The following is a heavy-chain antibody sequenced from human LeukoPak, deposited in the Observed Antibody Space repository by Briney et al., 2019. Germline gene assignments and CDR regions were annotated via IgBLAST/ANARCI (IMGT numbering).Heavy chain of an antibody. D-gene: IGHD6-19*01. CDR2: VTGSGGST. Sequence: GGSLRLSCAASGFTFSSYALNRVRQAPGKGLEWVSTVTGSGGSTYYADSVKGRFTISRDNSKNTLYLQMNSLGAEDTAVYYCAKNLSSGWYIFDYWGQGTLVTVSS. CDR3: AKNLSSGWYIFDY. V-gene: IGHV3-23*01. CDR1: GFTFSSYA. J-gene: IGHJ4*02.